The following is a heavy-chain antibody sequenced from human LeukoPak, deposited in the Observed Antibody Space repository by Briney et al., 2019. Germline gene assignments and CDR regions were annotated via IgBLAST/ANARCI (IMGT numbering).Heavy chain of an antibody. D-gene: IGHD4-23*01. CDR1: GGSISSYY. CDR3: ARGTTVVTFDP. CDR2: IYYSGST. J-gene: IGHJ5*02. V-gene: IGHV4-59*01. Sequence: SETLSLTCTVSGGSISSYYWSWIRQPPGKGLEWIGYIYYSGSTNYNPSLKSRVTISVDTSKNQFSLKLSSVTAADTAVYYCARGTTVVTFDPWGRGTLVTVSS.